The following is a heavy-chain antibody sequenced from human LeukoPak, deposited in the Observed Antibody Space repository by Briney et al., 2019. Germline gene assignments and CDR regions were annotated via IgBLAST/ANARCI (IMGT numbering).Heavy chain of an antibody. V-gene: IGHV4-59*08. Sequence: SETLSLTCTVSGTPIRSYHWSWIRQPPGKGLEWIGSYSGSTNYNPSLQSRVTISVDTSKNQFSLRLSSVTAADTAVYYCARWDDSSRSFENWGQGTLVTVSS. CDR2: YSGST. CDR1: GTPIRSYH. CDR3: ARWDDSSRSFEN. J-gene: IGHJ4*02. D-gene: IGHD3-22*01.